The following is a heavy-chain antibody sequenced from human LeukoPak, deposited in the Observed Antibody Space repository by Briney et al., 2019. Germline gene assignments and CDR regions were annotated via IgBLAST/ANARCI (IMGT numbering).Heavy chain of an antibody. V-gene: IGHV4-38-2*02. J-gene: IGHJ3*02. CDR2: TYHSGST. CDR3: AREEPRDAFDI. CDR1: GYFINSGYY. Sequence: SETLSLTRVVSGYFINSGYYWGWIRPPPGKGLEWIGRTYHSGSTYYNPSLKSRVTISVDTSKNQFSLKVRSMTAADTAVYYCAREEPRDAFDIWGEGTMVTVSS.